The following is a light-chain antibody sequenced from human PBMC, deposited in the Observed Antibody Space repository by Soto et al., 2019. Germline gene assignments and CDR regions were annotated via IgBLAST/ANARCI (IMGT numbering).Light chain of an antibody. Sequence: ENVLTQSPATLSLSPGERATLSCRASQSVSSYLAWYQQKPGQAPRLLIYDTSNRATGIPARFSGSGSGTVLPLPIISLEPEDFELYYCRQRSNWPPMWTFGQGPKVEIK. CDR2: DTS. CDR3: RQRSNWPPMWT. CDR1: QSVSSY. J-gene: IGKJ1*01. V-gene: IGKV3-11*01.